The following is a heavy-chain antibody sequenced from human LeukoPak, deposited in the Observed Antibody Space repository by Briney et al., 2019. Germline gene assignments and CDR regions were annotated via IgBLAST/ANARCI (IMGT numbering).Heavy chain of an antibody. CDR1: GYTFTNYD. V-gene: IGHV1-8*03. CDR3: ARGPAYSTYGASYYYYMDV. CDR2: MNPNSGNT. Sequence: ASVKVSCKASGYTFTNYDINWVRQAPGQGLEWMGWMNPNSGNTGYAEKFQGRVTITRDTSITTAYMELTSLRSEDSAVYYCARGPAYSTYGASYYYYMDVWGKGTTVTVSS. D-gene: IGHD4-11*01. J-gene: IGHJ6*03.